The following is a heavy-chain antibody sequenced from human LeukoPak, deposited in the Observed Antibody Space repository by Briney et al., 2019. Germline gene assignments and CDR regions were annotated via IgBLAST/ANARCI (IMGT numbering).Heavy chain of an antibody. J-gene: IGHJ3*02. D-gene: IGHD3-10*01. CDR1: GGSMTSFY. V-gene: IGHV4-59*01. Sequence: PSETLSLTCTVSGGSMTSFYWSWIRQPPGKGLEWIGYIYYSGSTNYNPSLKSRVTISVDTSKNQFSLNLTSVTAADTAVYYCARVNGDIHAFDIWGQGTMVTVSS. CDR3: ARVNGDIHAFDI. CDR2: IYYSGST.